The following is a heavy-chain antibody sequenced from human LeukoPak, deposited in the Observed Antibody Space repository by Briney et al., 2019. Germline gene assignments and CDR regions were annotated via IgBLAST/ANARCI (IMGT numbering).Heavy chain of an antibody. D-gene: IGHD3-10*01. V-gene: IGHV3-30*18. CDR3: AKDSSYYYGSGRFY. Sequence: XXXXXXXKGLEWXAVISYDGSNKYYADSVKGRFTISRDNSKNTLYLQMNSLRAEDTAVCYCAKDSSYYYGSGRFYWGQGTLVTVSS. J-gene: IGHJ4*02. CDR2: ISYDGSNK.